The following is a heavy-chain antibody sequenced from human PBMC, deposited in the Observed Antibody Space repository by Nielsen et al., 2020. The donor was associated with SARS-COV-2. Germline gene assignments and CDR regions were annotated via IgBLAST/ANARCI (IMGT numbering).Heavy chain of an antibody. J-gene: IGHJ6*03. CDR2: IYSGGST. CDR3: AKTEDYSGDYYDTSGYFYYFYMDV. Sequence: WIRQPPGKGLEWVSVIYSGGSTYYADSVKGQFTISRDNSVDTLFLQMNSLRVDDTAIYYCAKTEDYSGDYYDTSGYFYYFYMDVWGAGTTVTVSS. D-gene: IGHD3-22*01. V-gene: IGHV3-53*01.